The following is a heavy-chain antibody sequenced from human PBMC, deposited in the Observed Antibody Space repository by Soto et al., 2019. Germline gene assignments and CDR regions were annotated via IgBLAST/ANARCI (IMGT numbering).Heavy chain of an antibody. J-gene: IGHJ4*02. Sequence: QVQLVESGGGVVQPGRSLRLSCAASGFTFSSYGVHWVRQAPGKGLEWVAVISYDGTNKYYADSVKGRFTISRDNSGNTLSLQMNILGAGDTAVYYCAKDRSNSWSFDYWGQGTLVTVSS. CDR3: AKDRSNSWSFDY. CDR1: GFTFSSYG. CDR2: ISYDGTNK. V-gene: IGHV3-30*18. D-gene: IGHD6-13*01.